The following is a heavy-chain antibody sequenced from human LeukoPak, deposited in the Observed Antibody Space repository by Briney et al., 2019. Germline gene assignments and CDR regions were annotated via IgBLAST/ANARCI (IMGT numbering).Heavy chain of an antibody. V-gene: IGHV3-23*01. CDR2: ISGSGGST. CDR1: GFTFGSYA. J-gene: IGHJ4*02. Sequence: GGSLRLSCAASGFTFGSYAMSWVRQAPGKGLEWVSAISGSGGSTYYADSVKGRFTISRDNSKNTLYLQMNSLRAEDTAVYYCAKAGGSSSWYGYWGQGTLVTVSS. D-gene: IGHD6-13*01. CDR3: AKAGGSSSWYGY.